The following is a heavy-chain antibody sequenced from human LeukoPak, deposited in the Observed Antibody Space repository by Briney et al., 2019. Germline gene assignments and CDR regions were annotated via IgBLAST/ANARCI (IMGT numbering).Heavy chain of an antibody. CDR2: IDPNIGGT. D-gene: IGHD1-26*01. CDR1: GYTLTVYY. V-gene: IGHV1-2*02. Sequence: ASVNDSCKASGYTLTVYYMHWVRQAPGQGLEWMGWIDPNIGGTNYAQKFQGRVAMTRDTSISTAYMELSRLRSDDTAVYYCARGGSGSYPQPGLYWGQGTLVTVSS. CDR3: ARGGSGSYPQPGLY. J-gene: IGHJ4*02.